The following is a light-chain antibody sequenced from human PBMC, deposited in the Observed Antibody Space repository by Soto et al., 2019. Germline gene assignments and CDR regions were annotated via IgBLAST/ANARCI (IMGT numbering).Light chain of an antibody. CDR1: SSDVGAYNY. Sequence: QSVLTQPPSASGSPGQSVTISCTGTSSDVGAYNYVSWYQQLPGKAPKLIIYEVSKRPSGVPDRFSDSKSGNTASLTVSGLQAEDEADYYCTSYAGTYSFFYVFGTGTKVTV. J-gene: IGLJ1*01. CDR3: TSYAGTYSFFYV. V-gene: IGLV2-8*01. CDR2: EVS.